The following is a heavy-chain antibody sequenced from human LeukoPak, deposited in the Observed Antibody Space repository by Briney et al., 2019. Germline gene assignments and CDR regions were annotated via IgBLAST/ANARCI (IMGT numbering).Heavy chain of an antibody. D-gene: IGHD3-9*01. V-gene: IGHV4-59*08. CDR2: IYYSGST. CDR3: ATTTYYDILTGYFPFDY. Sequence: SETLSLTRTVSGGSISSYSWSWIRQPPGKGLEWIGYIYYSGSTNYNPSLKSRVTISVDTSKNQFSLKLISVTAADTAVYYCATTTYYDILTGYFPFDYWGQGTLVTVSS. J-gene: IGHJ4*02. CDR1: GGSISSYS.